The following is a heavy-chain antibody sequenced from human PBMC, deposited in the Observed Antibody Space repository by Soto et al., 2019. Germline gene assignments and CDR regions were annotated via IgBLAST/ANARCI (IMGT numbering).Heavy chain of an antibody. D-gene: IGHD4-17*01. CDR3: ARVTTTVTAGEAFDI. Sequence: GGSLRLSCAASGFTFSRYSMSWVRQAPGKGLEWVANIKQDGSEKYYVDSVKGRFTISRDNAKNSLYLQMTSLRAEDTAVYYCARVTTTVTAGEAFDIWGQGTMVTVSS. CDR2: IKQDGSEK. J-gene: IGHJ3*02. V-gene: IGHV3-7*01. CDR1: GFTFSRYS.